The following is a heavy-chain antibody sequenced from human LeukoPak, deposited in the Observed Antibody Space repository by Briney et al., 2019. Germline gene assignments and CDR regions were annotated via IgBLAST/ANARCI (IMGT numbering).Heavy chain of an antibody. V-gene: IGHV3-21*06. CDR2: ISSSSYI. J-gene: IGHJ4*02. Sequence: GGSLRLSCAASGFTFSSYSMDWVRQAPGKGLEWVSSISSSSYIYYADSVKGRFTISRDNAKNSLYLQMNSLRAEDTAVYYCARGPITMMGVNYWGQGTLVTVSS. CDR1: GFTFSSYS. D-gene: IGHD3-22*01. CDR3: ARGPITMMGVNY.